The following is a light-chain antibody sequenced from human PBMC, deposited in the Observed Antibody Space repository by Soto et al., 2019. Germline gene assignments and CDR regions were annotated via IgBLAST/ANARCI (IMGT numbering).Light chain of an antibody. Sequence: SYELTQPPSVSVAPGMTARITCGGNDIGSKSVHWYQQKPGQAPVLVIYYEIDRPSGIPERFSGSNSGNTATLTITRVDAGDEADYYCHVWDSDTNHVVFGGGTKDTVL. CDR1: DIGSKS. CDR2: YEI. V-gene: IGLV3-21*01. J-gene: IGLJ2*01. CDR3: HVWDSDTNHVV.